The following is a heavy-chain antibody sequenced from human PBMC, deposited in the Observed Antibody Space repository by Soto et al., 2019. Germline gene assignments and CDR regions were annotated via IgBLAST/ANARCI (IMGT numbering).Heavy chain of an antibody. V-gene: IGHV1-18*01. J-gene: IGHJ4*02. CDR3: ARGLVITEYYFDY. Sequence: GASVKVSCKASGYTFTSYGISWVRQAPGQGLECMGRINACGGNTSYAQKFQGRVTMTTDTSTSTVYMELSSLRSEDTAVYYCARGLVITEYYFDYWGQGTLVTVSS. CDR2: INACGGNT. CDR1: GYTFTSYG. D-gene: IGHD3-9*01.